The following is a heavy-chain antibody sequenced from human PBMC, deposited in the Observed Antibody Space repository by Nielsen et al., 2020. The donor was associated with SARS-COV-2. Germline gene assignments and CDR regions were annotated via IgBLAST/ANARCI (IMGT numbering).Heavy chain of an antibody. V-gene: IGHV3-23*01. CDR2: ISGSGDST. D-gene: IGHD2/OR15-2a*01. CDR3: AKDSVRLTFYHADAFDI. CDR1: RFTFRNYG. J-gene: IGHJ3*02. Sequence: GESLKISCAASRFTFRNYGVTWVRQPPGKGLEWVSSISGSGDSTYYADSVKGRFTISRDNSKNTLYLQMNSLRAEDTAVYYCAKDSVRLTFYHADAFDIWGQGTMVTVSS.